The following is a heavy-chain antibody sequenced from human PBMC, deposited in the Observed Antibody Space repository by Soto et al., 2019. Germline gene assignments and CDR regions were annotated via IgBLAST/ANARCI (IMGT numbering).Heavy chain of an antibody. D-gene: IGHD6-13*01. CDR3: ARDGDSIEAPIF. J-gene: IGHJ4*02. Sequence: SEKLSLTCTVSGGSISSYYWSWIRQPPGNGLEWIGYIYYSGSTNYNPSLKSRVTISVDTSKNQFSLKLSSVTAADTAVYYCARDGDSIEAPIFWGQGTLVPVSS. CDR1: GGSISSYY. CDR2: IYYSGST. V-gene: IGHV4-59*01.